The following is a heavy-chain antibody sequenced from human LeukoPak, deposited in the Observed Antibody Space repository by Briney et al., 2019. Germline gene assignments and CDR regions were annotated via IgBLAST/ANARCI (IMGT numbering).Heavy chain of an antibody. CDR1: GFIFSSYD. V-gene: IGHV3-13*04. D-gene: IGHD6-19*01. CDR2: ITTNGDT. CDR3: TRGTRAGVWAFDI. Sequence: QPGGSLRLSCAASGFIFSSYDMYWVRQATGKGLEWVSGITTNGDTYYPGSVKGRFTIPRDDAKHSLYLQMNSLRVGDTAVYYCTRGTRAGVWAFDIWGQGTMVTVSS. J-gene: IGHJ3*02.